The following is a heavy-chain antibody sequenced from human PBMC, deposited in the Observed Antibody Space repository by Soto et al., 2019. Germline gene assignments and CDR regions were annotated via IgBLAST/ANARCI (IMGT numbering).Heavy chain of an antibody. CDR2: IYYSGST. CDR1: GGSISSYY. CDR3: ARDFGTGYADY. Sequence: SETLSFTCTVSGGSISSYYWSWIRQPPGKGLEWIGYIYYSGSTNYNPSLKSRVTISVDTSKNQFSLKLSSVTAADTAVYYCARDFGTGYADYWGQGTLVTVSS. V-gene: IGHV4-59*01. J-gene: IGHJ4*02. D-gene: IGHD3-9*01.